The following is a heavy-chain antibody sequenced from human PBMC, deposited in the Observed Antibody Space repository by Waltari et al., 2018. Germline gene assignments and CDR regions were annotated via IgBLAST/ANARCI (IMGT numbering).Heavy chain of an antibody. CDR1: GVTFRSQW. CDR3: ARELSSGSYTYWYFDL. J-gene: IGHJ2*01. V-gene: IGHV3-21*02. Sequence: EVQVVGVGGSLVKPGGAPKILWAALGVTFRSQWMNWVRQAPGKGLEWVSSISSSSSYIYYADSVKGRFTISRDNAKNSLYLQMNSLRAEDTAVYYCARELSSGSYTYWYFDLWGRGTLVTVSS. D-gene: IGHD1-26*01. CDR2: ISSSSSYI.